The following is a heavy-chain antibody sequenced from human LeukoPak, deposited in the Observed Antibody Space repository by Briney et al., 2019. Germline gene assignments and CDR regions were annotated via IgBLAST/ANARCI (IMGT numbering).Heavy chain of an antibody. V-gene: IGHV4-38-2*01. J-gene: IGHJ4*02. CDR2: IYHSGST. Sequence: SETLSLTCAVSGYSISSGYYWGWIRQPPGKGLEWIGSIYHSGSTYYNLSLKSRVTISVDTSKNQFSLKLSSVTAADTAVYYCARHDYDFWSAQTYYFDYWGQGTLVTVSS. CDR1: GYSISSGYY. D-gene: IGHD3-3*01. CDR3: ARHDYDFWSAQTYYFDY.